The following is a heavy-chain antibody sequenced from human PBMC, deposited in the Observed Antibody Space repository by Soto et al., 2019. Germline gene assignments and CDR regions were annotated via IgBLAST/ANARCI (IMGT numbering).Heavy chain of an antibody. D-gene: IGHD3-10*01. J-gene: IGHJ6*03. V-gene: IGHV3-33*01. Sequence: QVQLVESGGGVVQPGRSLRLSCAASGFTFSSYGMHWVRQAPGKGLEWVAVIWYDGSNKYYADSVKGRFTISRDNSKNTLYLQMNSLRAEDTAVYYCARDSEVEVGWFGELVLSYMDVWGKGTTVTVSS. CDR1: GFTFSSYG. CDR3: ARDSEVEVGWFGELVLSYMDV. CDR2: IWYDGSNK.